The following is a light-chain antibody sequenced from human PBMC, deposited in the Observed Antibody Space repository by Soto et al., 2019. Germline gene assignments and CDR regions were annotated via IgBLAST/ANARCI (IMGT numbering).Light chain of an antibody. CDR3: QQYDNWPPLT. CDR2: GAS. CDR1: QSVSRN. J-gene: IGKJ4*01. V-gene: IGKV3-15*01. Sequence: EIVMTQSPATLSVSPGERATLSCRASQSVSRNLAWYQQKLGQAPRLLIYGASTRASGIPARFSGSGSGTEFTLTISSLQSEDFGIDYCQQYDNWPPLTFGGGTKVEIK.